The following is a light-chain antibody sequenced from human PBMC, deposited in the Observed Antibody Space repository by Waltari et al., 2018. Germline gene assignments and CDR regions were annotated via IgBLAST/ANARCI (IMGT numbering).Light chain of an antibody. CDR3: SSFTTSSIL. CDR2: EVT. CDR1: SSDLGAYTS. Sequence: QSALTQPASVSGSPGPSITISCPGTSSDLGAYTSVSWYQHPPGKAPQLIIYEVTNRPSGVSTRFSGSKSGNTASLTISGLQAEDEADYYCSSFTTSSILFGGGTKLAVL. V-gene: IGLV2-14*01. J-gene: IGLJ2*01.